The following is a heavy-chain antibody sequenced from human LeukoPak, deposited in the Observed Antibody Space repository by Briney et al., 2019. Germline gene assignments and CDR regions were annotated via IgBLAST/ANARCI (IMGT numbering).Heavy chain of an antibody. J-gene: IGHJ4*02. Sequence: GASVKVSCKASGYTFTSYDINWVRQATGQGLEWMGWMNPNSGNTGYAQKFQGRVTMTRNTSISTAYMELRSLRSDDTAVYYCARVKGSYYDSSGRYFDYWGQGTLVTVSS. V-gene: IGHV1-8*01. CDR3: ARVKGSYYDSSGRYFDY. D-gene: IGHD3-22*01. CDR1: GYTFTSYD. CDR2: MNPNSGNT.